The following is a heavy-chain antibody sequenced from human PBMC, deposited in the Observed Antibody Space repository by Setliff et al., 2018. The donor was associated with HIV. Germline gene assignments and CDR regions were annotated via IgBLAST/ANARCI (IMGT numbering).Heavy chain of an antibody. CDR1: GGSISSSSYY. V-gene: IGHV4-39*07. J-gene: IGHJ4*02. CDR2: IYYSGST. Sequence: PSETLSLTCTVSGGSISSSSYYWGWIRQPPGKGLEWIGSIYYSGSTTYNPSLTGRVSVSVDTSKSQFSLKLTNVTAADTAVYFCARGPIRYSSGVRWFLGVESWYSGIDYWGQGTRVTVSS. D-gene: IGHD2-15*01. CDR3: ARGPIRYSSGVRWFLGVESWYSGIDY.